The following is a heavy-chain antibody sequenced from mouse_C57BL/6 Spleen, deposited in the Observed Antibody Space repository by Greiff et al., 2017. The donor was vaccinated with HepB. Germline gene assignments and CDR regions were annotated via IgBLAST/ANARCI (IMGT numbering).Heavy chain of an antibody. V-gene: IGHV1-72*01. Sequence: VQLQQSGAELVKPGASVKLSCKASGYTFTSYWMHWVKQRPGRGLERIGRIDPNSGGTKYNEKFKSKATLTVDKPSSTAYMQLSSLKSEDSAVYYCARSDYFAGFAYWGQGTLVTVSA. CDR3: ARSDYFAGFAY. J-gene: IGHJ3*01. CDR1: GYTFTSYW. CDR2: IDPNSGGT. D-gene: IGHD2-4*01.